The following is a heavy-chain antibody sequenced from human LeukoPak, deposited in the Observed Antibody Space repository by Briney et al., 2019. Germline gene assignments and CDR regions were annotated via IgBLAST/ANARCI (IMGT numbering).Heavy chain of an antibody. CDR1: GGTFSSYA. J-gene: IGHJ4*02. CDR3: ARDSGIAAAGTPFDY. V-gene: IGHV1-69*04. Sequence: ASVKVSCKASGGTFSSYAISWVRQAPGQGLEWMGRIIPILGIANYAQKFQGRVTITADKSMSTAYMELSSLRSEDTAVYYCARDSGIAAAGTPFDYWGQGTLVTVSS. CDR2: IIPILGIA. D-gene: IGHD6-13*01.